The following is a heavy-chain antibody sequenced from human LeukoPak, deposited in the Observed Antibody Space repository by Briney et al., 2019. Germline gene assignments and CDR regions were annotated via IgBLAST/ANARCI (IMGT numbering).Heavy chain of an antibody. CDR3: AKYSYGSGTSFDP. CDR1: GFTFSSYE. D-gene: IGHD3-10*01. Sequence: GGSLRLSCAASGFTFSSYEMNWLRQAPGKGLEWVANIKKDGSEKHYVDSVKGRFTISRDNTRNSLYLQMSSLTVEDTAVFYCAKYSYGSGTSFDPWGQGTLVTVSS. CDR2: IKKDGSEK. V-gene: IGHV3-7*01. J-gene: IGHJ5*02.